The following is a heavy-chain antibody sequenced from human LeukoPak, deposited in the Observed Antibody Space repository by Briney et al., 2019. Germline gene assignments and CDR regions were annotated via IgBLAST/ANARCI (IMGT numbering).Heavy chain of an antibody. CDR3: ARVTTAIPDAFDI. V-gene: IGHV3-23*01. D-gene: IGHD2-21*02. J-gene: IGHJ3*02. CDR2: ISGSGLNA. CDR1: GFTFSNTA. Sequence: GGSLRLSCAASGFTFSNTAMSWVRQAPGKGLEWLSIISGSGLNAYYADSVKGRFTISRDNSKNTLYLQMDNLRAEDTAVYYCARVTTAIPDAFDIWGQGTMVTVSS.